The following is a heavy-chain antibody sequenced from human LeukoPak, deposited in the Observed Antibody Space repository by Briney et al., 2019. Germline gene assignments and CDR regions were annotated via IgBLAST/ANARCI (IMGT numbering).Heavy chain of an antibody. CDR2: ISYDGSNK. J-gene: IGHJ4*02. CDR3: ASSHDY. Sequence: PGGSLRLSCAASGFTFSSYAMHWVRQAPGKGLEWVAVISYDGSNKYYADSVKGRFTISRDNSKNTLYLQMNSLRAEDTAVYYCASSHDYWGQGTLVTVSS. V-gene: IGHV3-30-3*01. CDR1: GFTFSSYA.